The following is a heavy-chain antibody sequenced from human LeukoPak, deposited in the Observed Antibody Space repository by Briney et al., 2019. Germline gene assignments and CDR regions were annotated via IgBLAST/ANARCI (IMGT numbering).Heavy chain of an antibody. CDR1: GFTVSSNY. V-gene: IGHV3-53*01. CDR2: IYSGGST. D-gene: IGHD3-22*01. CDR3: ARDLHYYDSSDAFDI. J-gene: IGHJ3*02. Sequence: GGSLRLSCAASGFTVSSNYMSWVRQAPGKGLEWVSVIYSGGSTYYADSVKGRFTISRDNSKNTLYLQMNSLRAEDTAVYYCARDLHYYDSSDAFDIWGQGTMVTVSS.